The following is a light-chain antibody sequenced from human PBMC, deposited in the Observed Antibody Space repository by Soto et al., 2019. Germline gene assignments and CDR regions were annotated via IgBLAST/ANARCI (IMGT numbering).Light chain of an antibody. J-gene: IGKJ4*01. V-gene: IGKV1-39*01. Sequence: DIQMTQSPSSLSASVGDRVTITCQASQAIDNYLNWYQHKPGKAPELLILAASIVQSGVPSRFSGGGFGTDFSLTISSLHPEDFATYYCQQSYRTPLTFGGGTKVEI. CDR3: QQSYRTPLT. CDR2: AAS. CDR1: QAIDNY.